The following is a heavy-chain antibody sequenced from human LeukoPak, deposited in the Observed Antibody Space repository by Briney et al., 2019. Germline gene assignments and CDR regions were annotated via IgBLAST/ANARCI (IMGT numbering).Heavy chain of an antibody. CDR3: ARGRTYGSGWWVESRRPKTTIFDY. D-gene: IGHD6-19*01. V-gene: IGHV4-59*12. CDR2: IYYSGST. Sequence: SETLSLTCTVSGGSISSYYWSWIRQPPGKGLEWIGYIYYSGSTNYNPSLKSRVTISVDTSKNQFSLKLSSVTAADTAVYYCARGRTYGSGWWVESRRPKTTIFDYWGQGTLVTVSS. CDR1: GGSISSYY. J-gene: IGHJ4*02.